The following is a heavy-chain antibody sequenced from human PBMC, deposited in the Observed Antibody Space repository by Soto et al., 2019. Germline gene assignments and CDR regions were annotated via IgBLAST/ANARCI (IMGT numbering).Heavy chain of an antibody. J-gene: IGHJ6*02. CDR1: GFTFSSYA. D-gene: IGHD2-21*02. Sequence: GGSLRLSCAASGFTFSSYAMHWVRQAPGKGLEWVAVISYDGSNKYYADSVKGRFTISRDNSKNTLYLQMNSLRAEDTAVYYCARDRFGENDCRYDCYYYYGMDVWGQGTTVTVSS. CDR3: ARDRFGENDCRYDCYYYYGMDV. CDR2: ISYDGSNK. V-gene: IGHV3-30-3*01.